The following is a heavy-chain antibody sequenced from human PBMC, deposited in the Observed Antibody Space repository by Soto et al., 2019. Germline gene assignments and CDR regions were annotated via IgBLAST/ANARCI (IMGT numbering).Heavy chain of an antibody. D-gene: IGHD3-9*01. CDR2: ISRSGGSP. CDR1: GFTFSNYA. J-gene: IGHJ4*02. V-gene: IGHV3-23*01. CDR3: ARRLDYDILTGTIDY. Sequence: EVQLLESGGDLVQPGGSLRLSCAASGFTFSNYAMTWVRQAPGKGLEWVSGISRSGGSPYYADSVRGRFTVSRDNSKHTLYLQMNSLRAEDTAVYYCARRLDYDILTGTIDYWGQGTLVTVSS.